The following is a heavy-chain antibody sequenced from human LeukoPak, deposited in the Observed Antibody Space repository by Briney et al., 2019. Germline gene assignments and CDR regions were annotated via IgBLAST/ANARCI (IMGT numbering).Heavy chain of an antibody. V-gene: IGHV3-30-3*02. CDR3: AKPYWYFDP. CDR1: GFTFSSYA. CDR2: ISYDGSNK. Sequence: PGRSLRLSCAASGFTFSSYAMHWDRQAPGKGLEWVAVISYDGSNKYYADSVKGRFTISRDNSKNTLYLQMNSLRAEDTAVYYCAKPYWYFDPWGRGTLVTVSS. J-gene: IGHJ2*01.